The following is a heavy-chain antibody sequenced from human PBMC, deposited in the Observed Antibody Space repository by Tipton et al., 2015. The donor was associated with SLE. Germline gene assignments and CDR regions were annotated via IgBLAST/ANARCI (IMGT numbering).Heavy chain of an antibody. CDR1: GFTFSSYE. CDR2: ISSSGSTI. D-gene: IGHD3-10*01. Sequence: GSLRLSCAASGFTFSSYEMNWVRQAPGKGLEWVSYISSSGSTIYYADSVKGRFTISRDNAKNSLCLQMNSLRAEDTAVYYCARISCYYGSGSPPHYFDYWGQGTLVTVSS. CDR3: ARISCYYGSGSPPHYFDY. J-gene: IGHJ4*02. V-gene: IGHV3-48*03.